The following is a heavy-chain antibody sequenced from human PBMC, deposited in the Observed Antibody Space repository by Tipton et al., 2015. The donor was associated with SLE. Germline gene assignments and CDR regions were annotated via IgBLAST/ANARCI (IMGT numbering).Heavy chain of an antibody. Sequence: SLRLSCAASGFTFSSYWMSWVRQAPGKGLEWVANIKQDGSEKYYVDSVKGRFTISRDNAKNSLYLQMNSLRAEDTAVYYCARVRGIQLWLPNGMDVWGQGTTVTVSS. J-gene: IGHJ6*02. CDR2: IKQDGSEK. CDR1: GFTFSSYW. CDR3: ARVRGIQLWLPNGMDV. D-gene: IGHD5-18*01. V-gene: IGHV3-7*01.